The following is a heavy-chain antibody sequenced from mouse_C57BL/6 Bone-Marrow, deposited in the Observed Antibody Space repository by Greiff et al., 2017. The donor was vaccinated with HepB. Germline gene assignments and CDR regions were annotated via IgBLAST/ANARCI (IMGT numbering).Heavy chain of an antibody. Sequence: EVKLQESGPELVKPGASVKISCKASGYSFTGYYMHWVKQSHGNILDWIGYIYPYNGVSSYNQKFKGKATLTVDKSSSTAYMELRSLTSEDSAVYYCARRPYYYGSTYAMDYWGQGTSVTVSS. CDR1: GYSFTGYY. V-gene: IGHV1-31*01. CDR2: IYPYNGVS. J-gene: IGHJ4*01. CDR3: ARRPYYYGSTYAMDY. D-gene: IGHD1-1*01.